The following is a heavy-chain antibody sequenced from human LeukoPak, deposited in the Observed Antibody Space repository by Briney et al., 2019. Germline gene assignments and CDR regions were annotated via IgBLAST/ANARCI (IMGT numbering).Heavy chain of an antibody. CDR2: ISTYNGDT. J-gene: IGHJ2*01. CDR1: GYTFTGYY. CDR3: ARDSDWVFDL. Sequence: ASVKVSCKASGYTFTGYYMHWVRQAPGQGLEWMGWISTYNGDTKYAQKFQGRVTMTTDTSTSTTYMELRSLTSDDTAVYYCARDSDWVFDLWGRGTGVTVSS. D-gene: IGHD3-9*01. V-gene: IGHV1-18*04.